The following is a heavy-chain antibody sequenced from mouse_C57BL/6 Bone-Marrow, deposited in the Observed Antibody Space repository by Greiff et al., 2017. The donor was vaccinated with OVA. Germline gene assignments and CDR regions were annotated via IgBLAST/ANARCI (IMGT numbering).Heavy chain of an antibody. CDR3: ARSGSVDY. CDR1: GYAFTNYL. CDR2: INPGSGGT. V-gene: IGHV1-54*01. Sequence: QVQLQQSGAELVRPGTSVKVSCKASGYAFTNYLIEWVKQRPGQGLEWIGVINPGSGGTNYNEKFKGKATLTADKSSSTAYMQLSSLTSEDSAVYFCARSGSVDYWGQGTSVTVSS. J-gene: IGHJ4*01.